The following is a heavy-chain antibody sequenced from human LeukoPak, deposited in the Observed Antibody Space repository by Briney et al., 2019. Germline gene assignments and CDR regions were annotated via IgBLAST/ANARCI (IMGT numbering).Heavy chain of an antibody. V-gene: IGHV4-4*07. J-gene: IGHJ4*02. CDR2: LYISGST. Sequence: SETLSLTCTISGASISSYYYNWIRQTAGRGLEWIGRLYISGSTDYNPSLKSRAIISVDTSMNQFSLKLSSVTAADTGVYFCARDLSGSLYFDYWGQGVLLTVSS. CDR3: ARDLSGSLYFDY. D-gene: IGHD3-10*01. CDR1: GASISSYY.